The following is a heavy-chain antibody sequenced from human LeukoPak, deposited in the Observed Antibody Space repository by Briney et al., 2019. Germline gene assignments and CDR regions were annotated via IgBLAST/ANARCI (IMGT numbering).Heavy chain of an antibody. CDR2: IYYSGST. V-gene: IGHV4-59*01. J-gene: IGHJ6*02. CDR1: GGSISSYY. Sequence: SGTLSLTCTVSGGSISSYYWSWIRQPPGKGLEWIGYIYYSGSTNYNPSLKSRVTISVDTSKNQFSLKLSSVTAADTAVYYCARDNWNYGSSMDVWGQGTTVTVSS. D-gene: IGHD1-7*01. CDR3: ARDNWNYGSSMDV.